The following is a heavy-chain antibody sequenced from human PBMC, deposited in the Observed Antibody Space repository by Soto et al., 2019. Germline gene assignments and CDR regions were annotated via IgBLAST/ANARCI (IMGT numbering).Heavy chain of an antibody. J-gene: IGHJ6*03. CDR3: ERAHWAEKFPMAPDQSGYSSMDV. V-gene: IGHV1-69*02. D-gene: IGHD2-21*01. CDR2: IIPILGIA. Sequence: QVQLVQSGAEVKKTGSSVKVSCKASGGTFRSYTISWVRQAPGQGLEWMGRIIPILGIANYAQKSPGRVTITADKSTCTAYMALCRLRAEDTAVYYCERAHWAEKFPMAPDQSGYSSMDVSGKGTTATLS. CDR1: GGTFRSYT.